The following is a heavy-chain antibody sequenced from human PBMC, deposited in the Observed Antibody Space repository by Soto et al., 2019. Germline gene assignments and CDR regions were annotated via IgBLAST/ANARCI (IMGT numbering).Heavy chain of an antibody. CDR1: GGSISSYY. CDR2: IYYSGST. D-gene: IGHD1-26*01. Sequence: SETLSLTCTVSGGSISSYYWSWIRQPPGKGLEWIGYIYYSGSTNYNPSLKSRVTISVDTSKNQFSLKLSSVTAADTAVYYCARESGSYYESSFDYWGQGTLVTVSS. V-gene: IGHV4-59*01. J-gene: IGHJ4*02. CDR3: ARESGSYYESSFDY.